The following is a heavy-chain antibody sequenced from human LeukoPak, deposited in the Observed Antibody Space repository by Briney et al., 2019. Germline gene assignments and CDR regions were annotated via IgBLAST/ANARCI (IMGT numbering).Heavy chain of an antibody. J-gene: IGHJ4*02. Sequence: ASVKVSCKASGYTFTSYGISWVRQAPGQGLEWMGWISAYNGNTNYAQKLQGRVTMTTDTSTSTAYMELRSLRSDDTAVYYCARDRSGSLLWFGELQYYFDYWGQGTLVTVSS. CDR3: ARDRSGSLLWFGELQYYFDY. CDR2: ISAYNGNT. V-gene: IGHV1-18*01. CDR1: GYTFTSYG. D-gene: IGHD3-10*01.